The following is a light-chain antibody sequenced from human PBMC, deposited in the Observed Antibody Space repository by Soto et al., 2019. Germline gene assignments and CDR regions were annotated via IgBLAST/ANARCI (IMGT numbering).Light chain of an antibody. CDR2: DAS. CDR3: QQRSNWPT. J-gene: IGKJ5*01. Sequence: EIVLTQSPATLSLSPGERATLSCRASQSVSSSLAWYQQKPGQAPRLLIYDASNRATGIPARFSGSGSGTDFPLTISSLEPEDFAVYYCQQRSNWPTFRQGTRLEIK. CDR1: QSVSSS. V-gene: IGKV3-11*01.